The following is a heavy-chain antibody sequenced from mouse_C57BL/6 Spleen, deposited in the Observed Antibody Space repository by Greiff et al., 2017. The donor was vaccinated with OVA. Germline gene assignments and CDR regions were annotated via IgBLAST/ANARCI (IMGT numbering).Heavy chain of an antibody. V-gene: IGHV5-12*01. CDR2: ISNGGGST. J-gene: IGHJ1*03. D-gene: IGHD4-1*01. CDR1: GFTFSDYY. CDR3: ARKLTGTGWYFDV. Sequence: DVMLVESGGGLVQPGGSLKLSCAASGFTFSDYYMYWVRQTPEKRLEWVAYISNGGGSTYYPDTVKGRFTISRDNAKNTLYLQMSRLKSEDTAMYYCARKLTGTGWYFDVWGTGTTVTVSS.